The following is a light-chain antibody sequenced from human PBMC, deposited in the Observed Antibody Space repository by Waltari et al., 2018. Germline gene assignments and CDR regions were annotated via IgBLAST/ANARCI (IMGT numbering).Light chain of an antibody. CDR1: SSDLGADNF. CDR3: SSYTTGSTRYV. J-gene: IGLJ1*01. Sequence: QSALTQPASVSGSPGQSITLSCTGTSSDLGADNFVSWYQKHPGKAPKVMIYDVNNRPSGVSSRFSGSKSGNTASLTISGLQAEDEADYYCSSYTTGSTRYVFGSGTKVTVL. V-gene: IGLV2-14*03. CDR2: DVN.